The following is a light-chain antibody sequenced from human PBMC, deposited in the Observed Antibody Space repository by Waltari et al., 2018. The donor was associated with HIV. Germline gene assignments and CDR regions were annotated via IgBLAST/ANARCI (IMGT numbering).Light chain of an antibody. CDR1: RSLSYSSNIKFY. J-gene: IGKJ1*01. CDR3: QQYYSSPWT. V-gene: IGKV4-1*01. CDR2: WSS. Sequence: DIVMTPPPESLAVSLGARATINCQPSRSLSYSSNIKFYVGWYQQNPGQPPRLLFRWSSTRESGVPDRFSGSGLGTHFTLTIGDVQSEDVAIYYCQQYYSSPWTFGQGTNVEI.